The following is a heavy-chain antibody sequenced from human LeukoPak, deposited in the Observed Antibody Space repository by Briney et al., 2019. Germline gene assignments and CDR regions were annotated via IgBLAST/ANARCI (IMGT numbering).Heavy chain of an antibody. V-gene: IGHV1-18*01. CDR2: ISAYNGNT. CDR3: ARCSGGSCYSGFEYFQH. Sequence: ASVKVSYKASGYTFTSYGISWVRQAPGQGLEWMGWISAYNGNTNYAQKLQGRVTMTTDTSTSTAYMELRSLRSDDTAVYYCARCSGGSCYSGFEYFQHWGQGTLVTVSS. D-gene: IGHD2-15*01. J-gene: IGHJ1*01. CDR1: GYTFTSYG.